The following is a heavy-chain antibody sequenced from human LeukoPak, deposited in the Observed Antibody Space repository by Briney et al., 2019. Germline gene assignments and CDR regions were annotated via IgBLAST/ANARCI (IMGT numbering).Heavy chain of an antibody. CDR1: GGSISSYY. V-gene: IGHV4-59*01. CDR3: ARDNVREVRGVLYNWFDP. D-gene: IGHD3-10*01. Sequence: SETLSLTCTVSGGSISSYYWSWIRQPPGKGLEWIGYIYYSGSTNYNPSLKSRVTISVDTSKNHFSLKLSSVTAADTAVYYCARDNVREVRGVLYNWFDPWGQGTLVTVSS. J-gene: IGHJ5*02. CDR2: IYYSGST.